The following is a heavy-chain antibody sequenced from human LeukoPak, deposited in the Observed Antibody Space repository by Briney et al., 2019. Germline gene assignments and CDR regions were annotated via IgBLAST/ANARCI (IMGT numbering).Heavy chain of an antibody. D-gene: IGHD3-10*01. CDR2: ISGSGGST. CDR1: GFTFSSYA. V-gene: IGHV3-23*01. Sequence: GGSLRLSCAASGFTFSSYAMSWVRQAPGKGLEWVSAISGSGGSTDYADSVKGRFTISRDNSKNTLYLQMNSLRAEDTAVYYCAKDEGVASGSYFDYWGQGTLVTVSS. J-gene: IGHJ4*02. CDR3: AKDEGVASGSYFDY.